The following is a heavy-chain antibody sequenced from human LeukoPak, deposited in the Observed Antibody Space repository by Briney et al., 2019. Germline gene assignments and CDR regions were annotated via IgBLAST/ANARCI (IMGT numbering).Heavy chain of an antibody. J-gene: IGHJ4*02. CDR2: ISSNGDST. CDR1: GFTFSSYA. Sequence: GGSLRLSCAASGFTFSSYAMHWVRQAPGKGLEYVSAISSNGDSTYYANSVMGRFTISRDNSKNTLYLQMGSLRVEDMVVYYCARVGDSSYFDYWGQGTLVTVSS. V-gene: IGHV3-64*01. CDR3: ARVGDSSYFDY. D-gene: IGHD3-22*01.